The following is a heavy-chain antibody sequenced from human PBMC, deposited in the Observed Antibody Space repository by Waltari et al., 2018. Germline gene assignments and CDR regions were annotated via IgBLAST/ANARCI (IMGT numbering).Heavy chain of an antibody. V-gene: IGHV4-39*01. D-gene: IGHD3-10*01. J-gene: IGHJ3*02. CDR1: GGPITRSSSY. CDR2: TGST. Sequence: QLQLQESGPGLVKASETLSLTCIVSGGPITRSSSYWGWVRQPPGKGLEWIGSTGSTYHNPSLKSRVTISVDTSKSQFSLKLSSVTAADTAVYYCVRQGSGGRAFDIWGLGTMVTVSS. CDR3: VRQGSGGRAFDI.